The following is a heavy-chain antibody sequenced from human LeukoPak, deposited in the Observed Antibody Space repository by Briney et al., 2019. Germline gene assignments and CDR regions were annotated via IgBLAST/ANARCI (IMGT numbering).Heavy chain of an antibody. CDR3: ARGPRRGYYYYYMDV. V-gene: IGHV1-69*05. CDR1: GGTFSSYA. D-gene: IGHD3-10*01. J-gene: IGHJ6*03. Sequence: GASVKVSCKASGGTFSSYAISWVRQAPGQGLEWMGGIIPIFGTANYAQKFQGRVTITTDESTSTAYMELSSLRSEDTAVYYCARGPRRGYYYYYMDVWGKGTTVTVSS. CDR2: IIPIFGTA.